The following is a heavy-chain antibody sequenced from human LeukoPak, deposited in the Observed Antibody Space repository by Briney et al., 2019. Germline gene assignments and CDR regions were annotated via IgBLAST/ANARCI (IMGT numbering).Heavy chain of an antibody. CDR1: GFTFNSYW. J-gene: IGHJ3*02. CDR2: IKQDGSEK. CDR3: AREEWLSRGAFDI. Sequence: GGSLRLSCAGSGFTFNSYWMSWVRQAPGKGLEWVANIKQDGSEKDYVDSVKGRFTISRDNAKNSLYLQMNSLRAEDTAVYYCAREEWLSRGAFDIWGQGTMVTVSS. D-gene: IGHD3-3*01. V-gene: IGHV3-7*01.